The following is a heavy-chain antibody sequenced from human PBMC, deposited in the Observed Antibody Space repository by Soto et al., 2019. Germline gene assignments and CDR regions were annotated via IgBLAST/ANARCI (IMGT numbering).Heavy chain of an antibody. Sequence: GGSLRLSCAASGFTFSNYAMSWVRQAPGKGLEWVSAISGSGGSTYYADSVKGRFTISRDNSKNTLYLQMNSLRAEDTAVYYCAKETNILTGQRPNWFDPWGQGTLVTVSS. V-gene: IGHV3-23*01. CDR2: ISGSGGST. CDR1: GFTFSNYA. CDR3: AKETNILTGQRPNWFDP. J-gene: IGHJ5*02. D-gene: IGHD3-9*01.